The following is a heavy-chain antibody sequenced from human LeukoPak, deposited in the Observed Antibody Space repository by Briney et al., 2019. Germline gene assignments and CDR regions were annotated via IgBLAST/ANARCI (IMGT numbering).Heavy chain of an antibody. D-gene: IGHD5-12*01. Sequence: GGSLRLSCAASGFSLSNSAMSWVRQAPGKGLEWVSLIIASSGSTFYADSVKGRFTISRDNSKNTLYLQMNSLSAEDTAVYYCAKGAYEYIEMGYFDYWGQGTLVTVSS. V-gene: IGHV3-23*01. CDR1: GFSLSNSA. J-gene: IGHJ4*02. CDR2: IIASSGST. CDR3: AKGAYEYIEMGYFDY.